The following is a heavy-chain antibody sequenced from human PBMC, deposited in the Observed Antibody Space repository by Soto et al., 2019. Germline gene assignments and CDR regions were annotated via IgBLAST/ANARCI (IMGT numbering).Heavy chain of an antibody. Sequence: GGSLRLSCAASGFTFSRYYMNWVRQAPGKGLERVSSISTTSTYTHYADSLKGRFTISRDNATKLLYLEMNSLRAEDTAVYYCARDDGVSSTNVKAFDICGQGSKVTVSS. CDR3: ARDDGVSSTNVKAFDI. CDR2: ISTTSTYT. V-gene: IGHV3-21*01. J-gene: IGHJ3*02. D-gene: IGHD2-2*01. CDR1: GFTFSRYY.